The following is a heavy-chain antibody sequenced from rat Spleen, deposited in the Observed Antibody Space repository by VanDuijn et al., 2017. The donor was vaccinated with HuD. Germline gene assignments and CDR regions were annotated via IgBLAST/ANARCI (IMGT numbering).Heavy chain of an antibody. CDR3: ARQQDGSYGRGPFAY. D-gene: IGHD1-12*02. CDR2: ITNTGGST. V-gene: IGHV5-31*01. Sequence: EVQLVESGGGLVQPGRSLKLSCVASGFTFNNYWMTWIRQAPGKGLEWVASITNTGGSTYYPDSVKGRFTISSDNAKSTLYLQMNSLRSEDTATYYCARQQDGSYGRGPFAYWGQGTLVTVSS. CDR1: GFTFNNYW. J-gene: IGHJ3*01.